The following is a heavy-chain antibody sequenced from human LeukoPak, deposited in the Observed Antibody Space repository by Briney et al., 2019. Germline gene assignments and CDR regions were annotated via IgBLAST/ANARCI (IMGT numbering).Heavy chain of an antibody. CDR1: GYTFTSYG. V-gene: IGHV1-18*01. D-gene: IGHD3-9*01. CDR2: ISANSANT. J-gene: IGHJ4*02. CDR3: ARGARYFDWLLFFDY. Sequence: ASVKVSCKASGYTFTSYGISWVRQAPGQGLEWMGWISANSANTNYAQKLQGRVTMTTDTSTSTAYMELRSLRSDDTAVYYRARGARYFDWLLFFDYWGQGTLVTVSS.